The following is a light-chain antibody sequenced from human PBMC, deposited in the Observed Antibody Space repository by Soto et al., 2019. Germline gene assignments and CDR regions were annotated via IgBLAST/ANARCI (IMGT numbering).Light chain of an antibody. CDR1: SSDVGGYNY. Sequence: QSALTQPASVSGSPGQSITISCTGTSSDVGGYNYVCWYQHHPGKAPKLMIYEVTNRPSGVSNRFSGSKSGNTASLTISGLQAEDEADYYCSSYTSSTTLYVFGTGTKLTVL. CDR2: EVT. J-gene: IGLJ1*01. V-gene: IGLV2-14*01. CDR3: SSYTSSTTLYV.